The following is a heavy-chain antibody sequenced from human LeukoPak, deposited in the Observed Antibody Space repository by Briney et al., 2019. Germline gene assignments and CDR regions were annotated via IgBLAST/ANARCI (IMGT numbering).Heavy chain of an antibody. CDR2: IYSGGST. Sequence: GGSLRLSCAASGFTVSSNYMSWVRQAPGKGLKWVSVIYSGGSTYYADSVKGRFTISRDNSKNTLYLQMNSLRAEDTAVYYCARCRGSYCSGGTCYDYYFDYWGQGTLVTVSS. CDR1: GFTVSSNY. J-gene: IGHJ4*02. V-gene: IGHV3-53*01. D-gene: IGHD2-15*01. CDR3: ARCRGSYCSGGTCYDYYFDY.